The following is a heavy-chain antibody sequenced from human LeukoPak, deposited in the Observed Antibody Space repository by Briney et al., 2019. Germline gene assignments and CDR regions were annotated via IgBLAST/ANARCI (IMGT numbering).Heavy chain of an antibody. V-gene: IGHV4-34*01. Sequence: SETLSLTCAAYGGSFSGYYWSWIRQPPGKGLEWIGEINHSGSTNYNPSLKSRVTISVDTSKNQFSLKLSSVTAADTAVYYCAREKTGTMVRGVIRHYYGMDVWGKGTTVTVSS. CDR1: GGSFSGYY. CDR3: AREKTGTMVRGVIRHYYGMDV. CDR2: INHSGST. D-gene: IGHD3-10*01. J-gene: IGHJ6*04.